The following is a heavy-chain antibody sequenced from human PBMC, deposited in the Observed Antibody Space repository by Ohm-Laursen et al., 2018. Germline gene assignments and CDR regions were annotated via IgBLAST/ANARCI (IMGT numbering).Heavy chain of an antibody. CDR1: GASISSYY. V-gene: IGHV4-4*07. CDR2: IYISGST. J-gene: IGHJ6*02. CDR3: ARGHGSPAAAGTDFNYYIMEV. D-gene: IGHD6-13*01. Sequence: SETLSLTCSVSGASISSYYWSWIRQPAGKGLEWIGRIYISGSTNYNPSLKSRVTMSVDTSKNQFSLKLTSVTAADTADYYCARGHGSPAAAGTDFNYYIMEVWGQGTTVTVSS.